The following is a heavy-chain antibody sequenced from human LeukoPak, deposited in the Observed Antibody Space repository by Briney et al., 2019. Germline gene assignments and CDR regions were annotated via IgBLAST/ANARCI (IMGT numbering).Heavy chain of an antibody. CDR2: ISYDGSNK. J-gene: IGHJ4*02. CDR1: GFTFSSYG. Sequence: PGGSLRLSCAASGFTFSSYGTHWVRQAPGKGLEWVAVISYDGSNKYYADSVKGRFTISRDNSKNTLYLQMNSLRAEDTAVYYCAKDSSAGGSYLGSYWGQGTLVTVSS. D-gene: IGHD1-26*01. V-gene: IGHV3-30*18. CDR3: AKDSSAGGSYLGSY.